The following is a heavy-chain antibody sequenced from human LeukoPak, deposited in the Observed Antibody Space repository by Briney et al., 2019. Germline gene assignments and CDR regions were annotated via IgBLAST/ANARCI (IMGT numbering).Heavy chain of an antibody. CDR1: GGSISSYY. D-gene: IGHD6-6*01. V-gene: IGHV4-59*08. CDR3: ARRSMAARREDYYYYYYMDV. J-gene: IGHJ6*03. CDR2: IYYSGST. Sequence: SETLSLTCTVSGGSISSYYWSWIRQPPGKGLEWIGYIYYSGSTNYNPSLKSRVTISVDTSKNQFSLKLSSVTAADTAVYYCARRSMAARREDYYYYYYMDVWGKGTTVTVSS.